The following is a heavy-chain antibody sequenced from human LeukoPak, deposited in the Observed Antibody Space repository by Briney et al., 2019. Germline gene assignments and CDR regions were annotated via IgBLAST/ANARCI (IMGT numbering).Heavy chain of an antibody. CDR3: ARDKGTYFDY. D-gene: IGHD1-1*01. J-gene: IGHJ4*02. CDR1: GFTFSTYG. V-gene: IGHV3-33*01. Sequence: GGSLRLSCAASGFTFSTYGMHWVRQAPGKGLEWVAVIWYDGSNKYYADSVKGRFTISRDNSKNTLYLQMNSLRAEDTAVYSCARDKGTYFDYWGQGTLVTVSS. CDR2: IWYDGSNK.